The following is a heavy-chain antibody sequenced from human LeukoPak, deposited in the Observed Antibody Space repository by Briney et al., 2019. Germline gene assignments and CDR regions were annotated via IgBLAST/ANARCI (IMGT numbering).Heavy chain of an antibody. CDR3: AVDIVVVPAAIHYYYYMDV. V-gene: IGHV1-69*13. D-gene: IGHD2-2*02. J-gene: IGHJ6*03. CDR1: GGTFSSYA. CDR2: IIPIFGTA. Sequence: SVKVSCKASGGTFSSYAISWVRQAPGQGLEWMGGIIPIFGTANYAQKFQGRVTSTADESTSTAYMELSSLRSKDTAVYYCAVDIVVVPAAIHYYYYMDVWGKGTTVTVSS.